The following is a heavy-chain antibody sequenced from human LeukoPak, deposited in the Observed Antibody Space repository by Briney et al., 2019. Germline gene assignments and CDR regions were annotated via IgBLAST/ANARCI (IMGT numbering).Heavy chain of an antibody. J-gene: IGHJ4*02. CDR2: ISGSGGST. CDR3: AKDQIGCSSTSCYTTAGPGY. CDR1: GFTFSSYA. Sequence: GGSLRLSCAASGFTFSSYAMSWVRQAPGKGLEWVSAISGSGGSTYYADSVKGRFTISRDNSKNTLYLQMNSLRAEDTAVYYCAKDQIGCSSTSCYTTAGPGYWGQGTLVTVSS. V-gene: IGHV3-23*01. D-gene: IGHD2-2*02.